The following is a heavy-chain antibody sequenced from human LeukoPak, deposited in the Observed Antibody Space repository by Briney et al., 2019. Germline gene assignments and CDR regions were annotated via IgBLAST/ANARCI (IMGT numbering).Heavy chain of an antibody. V-gene: IGHV3-53*05. D-gene: IGHD4-11*01. CDR1: GFTVSSNY. CDR3: ARGHTVTSFDY. J-gene: IGHJ4*02. Sequence: GGSLRLSCAASGFTVSSNYMSWVRQAPGKGLEWVSVIYSGGSTYYADSVKGRFTISRDNSKNTLYLQMGSLRAEDMAVYYCARGHTVTSFDYWGQGTLVTVSS. CDR2: IYSGGST.